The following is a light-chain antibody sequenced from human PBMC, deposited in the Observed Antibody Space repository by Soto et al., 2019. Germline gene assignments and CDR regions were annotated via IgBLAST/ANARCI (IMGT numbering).Light chain of an antibody. CDR1: QSISSY. Sequence: DIQMTQSPSSLSASVGDRVTITCRASQSISSYLNWYQQKPGKAPKLLIYAASSLQSGVPSRFSGSGSGTDFTLTISSLQPEDFVTHYCQQSYSTLGFGQGTKLEIK. CDR3: QQSYSTLG. V-gene: IGKV1-39*01. CDR2: AAS. J-gene: IGKJ2*01.